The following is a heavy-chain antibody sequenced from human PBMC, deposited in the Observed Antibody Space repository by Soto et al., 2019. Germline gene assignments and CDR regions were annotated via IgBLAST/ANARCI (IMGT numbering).Heavy chain of an antibody. CDR2: INSDGTTT. CDR1: GFTFSSNW. J-gene: IGHJ5*02. V-gene: IGHV3-74*01. CDR3: PRVGPGSSNWFDP. D-gene: IGHD3-10*01. Sequence: EVPLVESGGGLVQPGGSLRRSCAASGFTFSSNWMHWVRQAPGKGLVWVARINSDGTTTTYADPGKGRFTISRDNAINTVQPQRMRLRVEGTAVCYCPRVGPGSSNWFDPSGRGTLVTVAS.